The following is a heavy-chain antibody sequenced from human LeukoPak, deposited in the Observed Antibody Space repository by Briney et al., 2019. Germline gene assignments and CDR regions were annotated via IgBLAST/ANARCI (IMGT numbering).Heavy chain of an antibody. CDR3: ARHHRGPIVGAIYYNYGMDV. D-gene: IGHD1-26*01. CDR2: IYYNGNA. V-gene: IGHV4-59*08. J-gene: IGHJ6*02. CDR1: GGSITNYY. Sequence: SETLSLICTVSGGSITNYYWSWIRQPPGKELEWIAFIYYNGNAHYNPSLKSRVTISVDTSKNQFSLRVTSVTAADTAVYYCARHHRGPIVGAIYYNYGMDVWGQGTAVTVSS.